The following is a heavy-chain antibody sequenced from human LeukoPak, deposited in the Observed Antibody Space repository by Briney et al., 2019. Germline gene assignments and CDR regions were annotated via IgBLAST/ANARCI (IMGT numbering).Heavy chain of an antibody. D-gene: IGHD1-26*01. CDR3: ARLGPSDAFDI. Sequence: SETLSLTCAVYGGSFSGYYWSWIRQPPGKGLEWIGEINHSGSTNYNPSLKSRVTISVDTSKNQFSLKLSSVTAADTAVYYCARLGPSDAFDIWGQGTMVTVSS. CDR2: INHSGST. CDR1: GGSFSGYY. J-gene: IGHJ3*02. V-gene: IGHV4-34*01.